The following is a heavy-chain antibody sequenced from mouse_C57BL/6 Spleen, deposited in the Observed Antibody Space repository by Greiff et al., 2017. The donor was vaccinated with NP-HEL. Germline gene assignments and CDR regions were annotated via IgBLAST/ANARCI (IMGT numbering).Heavy chain of an antibody. CDR3: ARDSYYYGSSGAY. CDR1: GFTFSSYA. V-gene: IGHV5-4*01. CDR2: ISDGGSYT. D-gene: IGHD1-1*01. J-gene: IGHJ3*01. Sequence: EVQVVESGGGLVKPGGSLKLSCAASGFTFSSYAMSWVRQTPEKRLEWVATISDGGSYTYYPDNVKGRFTISRDNAKNNLYLQMSHLKSEDTAMYYCARDSYYYGSSGAYWGQRTLVTVSA.